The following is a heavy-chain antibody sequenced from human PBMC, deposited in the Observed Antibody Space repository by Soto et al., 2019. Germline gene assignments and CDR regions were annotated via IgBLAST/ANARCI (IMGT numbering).Heavy chain of an antibody. V-gene: IGHV1-69*02. CDR1: GGTFSSYT. Sequence: QVQLVQSGAEVKKPGSSVKVSCKASGGTFSSYTISWVRQAPGQGLEWMGRIIPILGIANYAQKFQGRVTITADKSTSTAYMELSSLRSEDTAVYYCARPGGINDPTSSHDAFDIWGQGTMVTVSS. CDR3: ARPGGINDPTSSHDAFDI. D-gene: IGHD2-15*01. CDR2: IIPILGIA. J-gene: IGHJ3*02.